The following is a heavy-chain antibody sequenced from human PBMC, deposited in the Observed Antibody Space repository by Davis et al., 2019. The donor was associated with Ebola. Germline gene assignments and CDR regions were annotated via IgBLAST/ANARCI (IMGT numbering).Heavy chain of an antibody. V-gene: IGHV3-21*01. CDR3: ARDPNYYYDSSGYYYHDY. CDR2: ISSSSSNI. CDR1: GFTFSSYS. J-gene: IGHJ4*02. Sequence: PGGSLRLSCAASGFTFSSYSMNWVRQAPGKGLEWVSSISSSSSNIYYADSVKGRFTISRDNAKNSLYLQMNSLRAEDTAVYYCARDPNYYYDSSGYYYHDYWGQGTLVTVSS. D-gene: IGHD3-22*01.